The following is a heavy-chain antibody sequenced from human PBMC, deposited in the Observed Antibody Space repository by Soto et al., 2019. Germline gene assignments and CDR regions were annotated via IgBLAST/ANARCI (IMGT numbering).Heavy chain of an antibody. CDR3: ARVSVAVPE. Sequence: QLVQSGAEVKKPGASVRVSCKTSGPTFIAYYIHWVRQAPGQGLEWMGWIDPKSGGTTYEQKFLGRVTMPRDTSINTACMDLNRLTSADTAVYYCARVSVAVPEWGQGTLITVSS. CDR2: IDPKSGGT. V-gene: IGHV1-2*02. CDR1: GPTFIAYY. J-gene: IGHJ4*02. D-gene: IGHD5-12*01.